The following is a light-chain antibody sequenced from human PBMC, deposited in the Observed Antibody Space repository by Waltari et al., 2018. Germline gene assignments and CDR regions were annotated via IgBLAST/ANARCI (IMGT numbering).Light chain of an antibody. CDR3: QSADSSGTNRV. J-gene: IGLJ2*01. V-gene: IGLV3-25*03. CDR1: ALPKQY. CDR2: KDS. Sequence: SSELTQPPSVSVSPGQTSWITCPGDALPKQYAYWYQQKPGQSPGLVIDKDSERPAGSPERCSVSSSGTTVTLTISGVQAEDEADYYCQSADSSGTNRVFGGGTKLTVL.